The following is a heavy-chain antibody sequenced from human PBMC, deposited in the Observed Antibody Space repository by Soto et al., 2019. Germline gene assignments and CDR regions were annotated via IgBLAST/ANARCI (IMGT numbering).Heavy chain of an antibody. J-gene: IGHJ4*02. CDR1: GGTLNTYA. V-gene: IGHV1-69*19. D-gene: IGHD3-10*01. CDR2: ISPMFGAA. Sequence: QVQLVQSGAEMKKPGSSVKVSCQSSGGTLNTYAMNWVRQPPGQGPEWMGDISPMFGAANYAPKFQSRVTITADESTGTSYMQLSSLTSEDTALYFCAREVQVHTPAFVYWGQGTLVTVSS. CDR3: AREVQVHTPAFVY.